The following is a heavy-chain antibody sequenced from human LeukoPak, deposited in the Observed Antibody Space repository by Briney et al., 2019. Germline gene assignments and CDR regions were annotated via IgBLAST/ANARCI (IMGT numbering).Heavy chain of an antibody. CDR3: ARGNRGSRINIIAAAGWFDP. J-gene: IGHJ5*02. CDR1: GGSSSGYY. CDR2: INHSGST. V-gene: IGHV4-34*01. D-gene: IGHD6-13*01. Sequence: KPSETLSLTCAVYGGSSSGYYWSWIRQPPGKGLEWIGEINHSGSTNYNPSLKSRVTISVDTSKNQFSLKLSSVTAADTAVYYCARGNRGSRINIIAAAGWFDPWGQGTLVTVSS.